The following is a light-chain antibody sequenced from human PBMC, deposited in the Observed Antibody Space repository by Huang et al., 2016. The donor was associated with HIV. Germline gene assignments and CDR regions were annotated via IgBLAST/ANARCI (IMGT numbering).Light chain of an antibody. Sequence: ERVMTQSPVPLSVSPGERATFSCRASQSISSKLAWYQQKPGQAPRRLIYGASTRATGIQARFSGSGSGTDFTLTISSLQSEDFAVSYCQQYNNWPFTFGPGTRVDIK. CDR2: GAS. CDR3: QQYNNWPFT. V-gene: IGKV3-15*01. CDR1: QSISSK. J-gene: IGKJ3*01.